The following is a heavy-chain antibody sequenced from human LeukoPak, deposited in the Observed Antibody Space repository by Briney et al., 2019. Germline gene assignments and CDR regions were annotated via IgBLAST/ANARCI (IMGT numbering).Heavy chain of an antibody. V-gene: IGHV3-7*01. CDR1: GFTFSSYW. CDR3: VRESGVWSGLGIGRPLDV. CDR2: IKQDGSEK. Sequence: PGGSLRLSCAASGFTFSSYWMSWVRQAPGKGLEWVANIKQDGSEKYYVDSVKGRFTISRDNAENSLYLQMNSLRAEDTAIYYCVRESGVWSGLGIGRPLDVWGKGTAVTVSS. J-gene: IGHJ6*04. D-gene: IGHD3-3*01.